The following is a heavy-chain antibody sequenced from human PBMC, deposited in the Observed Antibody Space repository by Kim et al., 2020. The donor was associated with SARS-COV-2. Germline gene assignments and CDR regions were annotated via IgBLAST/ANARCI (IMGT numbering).Heavy chain of an antibody. J-gene: IGHJ4*02. D-gene: IGHD3-22*01. CDR1: SHSTSSGYY. CDR3: TSKYYYDSSGYYYADW. CDR2: IYHSGTT. V-gene: IGHV4-38-2*02. Sequence: SETLSLTCTVSSHSTSSGYYWGWIRQPPGKGLEWIGSIYHSGTTYYNPSLKSRVTISIDTSKNQFSLRLNSVTAADTAVYYCTSKYYYDSSGYYYADWWGQGTPVTVSS.